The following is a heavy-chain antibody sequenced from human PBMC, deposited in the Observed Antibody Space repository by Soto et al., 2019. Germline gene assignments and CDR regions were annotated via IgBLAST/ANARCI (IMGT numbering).Heavy chain of an antibody. D-gene: IGHD1-26*01. J-gene: IGHJ3*02. CDR3: ARHGITGSYYDAFDI. CDR1: SGSIRSRRRH. CDR2: SKYSGTT. V-gene: IGHV4-39*01. Sequence: PSETLSLDCPILSGSIRSRRRHWRSTRQPPGQWLERIASSKYSGTTFYNPSFKSRVTLSVDTSKNQFALKLSSVTAAETAVYYCARHGITGSYYDAFDIWGQGTMVT.